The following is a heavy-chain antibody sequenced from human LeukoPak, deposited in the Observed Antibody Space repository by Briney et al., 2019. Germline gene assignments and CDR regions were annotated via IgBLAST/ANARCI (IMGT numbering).Heavy chain of an antibody. J-gene: IGHJ4*02. Sequence: GGSPRLSCAASGFTFSSYGMHWVRQAPGKGLEWAAVISYDGSNKYYADSVKGRFTISRDNSKNTLYLQMNSLRAEDTALYYCARGRYSGSYLLDYWGQGTLVTVSS. D-gene: IGHD1-26*01. CDR2: ISYDGSNK. CDR1: GFTFSSYG. V-gene: IGHV3-30*03. CDR3: ARGRYSGSYLLDY.